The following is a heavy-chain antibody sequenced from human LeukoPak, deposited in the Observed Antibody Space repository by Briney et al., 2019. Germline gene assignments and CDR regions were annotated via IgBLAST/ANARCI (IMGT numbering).Heavy chain of an antibody. D-gene: IGHD3-22*01. Sequence: PGGSLRLSCAASGFTFSGSAMHLVRQASGKGLEWVGRIRSKANSYATAYAASMKGRFTISRDDSKNTAYLQMNSLKTEDTAVYYCTRHGDYYDSSGYYIDAFDIWGQGTMVTVSS. V-gene: IGHV3-73*01. CDR3: TRHGDYYDSSGYYIDAFDI. CDR1: GFTFSGSA. CDR2: IRSKANSYAT. J-gene: IGHJ3*02.